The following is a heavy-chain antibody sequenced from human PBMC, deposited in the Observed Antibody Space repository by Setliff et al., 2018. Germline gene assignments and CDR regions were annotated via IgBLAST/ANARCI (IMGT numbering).Heavy chain of an antibody. CDR1: GGSFSSFS. Sequence: GPPVKVSCKASGGSFSSFSIHWVRQAPGQGLEWMGRIMPIFGSTNYAQNFQGRVTITADKSTSTAYMDLSSLRSEDSAVYYCARDRGGTAIANWFDRWGQGTLVTVSS. D-gene: IGHD2-21*01. CDR3: ARDRGGTAIANWFDR. J-gene: IGHJ5*02. V-gene: IGHV1-69*08. CDR2: IMPIFGST.